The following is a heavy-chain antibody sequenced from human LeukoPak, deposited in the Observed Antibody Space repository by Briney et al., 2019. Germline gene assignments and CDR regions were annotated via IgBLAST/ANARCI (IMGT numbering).Heavy chain of an antibody. J-gene: IGHJ3*02. V-gene: IGHV1-69*05. CDR2: IIPIFGTA. Sequence: SVKVSCKASGGTFSNYAISWVRQAPGQGLEWMGGIIPIFGTANYAQKFQSRVTITTDESTSTVYMEVSSVRFEDTAVYYCAKDRASSSWSRDAFDIWGQGTVVTVSS. D-gene: IGHD6-13*01. CDR1: GGTFSNYA. CDR3: AKDRASSSWSRDAFDI.